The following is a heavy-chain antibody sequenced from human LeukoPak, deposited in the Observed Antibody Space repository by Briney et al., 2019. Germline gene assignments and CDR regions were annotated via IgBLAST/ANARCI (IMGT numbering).Heavy chain of an antibody. CDR3: ARGKTYGSGSYYDYYYMDV. Sequence: GGSLRLSCAASGFTFSSYWMHWVRQAPGKGLVWVSRINSDGSSTSYADSVKGRFTISRDNAKNTLYLQMNGLRAEDTAVYYCARGKTYGSGSYYDYYYMDVWGKGTTVTISS. CDR2: INSDGSST. CDR1: GFTFSSYW. V-gene: IGHV3-74*01. D-gene: IGHD3-10*01. J-gene: IGHJ6*03.